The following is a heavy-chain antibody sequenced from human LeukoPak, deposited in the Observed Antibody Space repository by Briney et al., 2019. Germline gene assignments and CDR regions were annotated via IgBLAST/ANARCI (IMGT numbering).Heavy chain of an antibody. V-gene: IGHV1-18*01. Sequence: ASVKVSCKASGYTFTSYGISWVRQAPGQGLEWMGWISAYNGNTNYAQKLQGRVTMTTDTSTSTAHMELRSLRSDDTAVYYCARAYGGCSSTSCYPYYYGMDVWGQGTTVTVSS. CDR1: GYTFTSYG. CDR2: ISAYNGNT. CDR3: ARAYGGCSSTSCYPYYYGMDV. J-gene: IGHJ6*02. D-gene: IGHD2-2*01.